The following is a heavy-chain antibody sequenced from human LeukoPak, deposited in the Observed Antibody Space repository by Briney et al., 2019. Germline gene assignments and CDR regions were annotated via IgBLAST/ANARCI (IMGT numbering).Heavy chain of an antibody. D-gene: IGHD2-21*02. J-gene: IGHJ4*02. Sequence: PSETLSLTCTVSGGSIDSYYWSWIRQPPGKGLEWIGYIYYSGSTNYNPSLKSRVTISVDTSKNQFSLKLSSVTAADTAVYYCARAPGPYCGGDCRGPFDYWGQGTLVTVSS. CDR2: IYYSGST. CDR1: GGSIDSYY. V-gene: IGHV4-59*01. CDR3: ARAPGPYCGGDCRGPFDY.